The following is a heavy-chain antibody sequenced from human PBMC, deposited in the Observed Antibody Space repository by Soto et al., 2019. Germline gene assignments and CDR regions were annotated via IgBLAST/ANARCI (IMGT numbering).Heavy chain of an antibody. Sequence: SQTRSLTFAISGDSVSSNIVAWNCISQSPSRGLEWLGRTYYRSRLYNTYAVSVKSRISINPDTYKNQLSLQLNSVTPEDTAVYYCARGTAAGYLDHWGQGTLVTVSS. D-gene: IGHD6-25*01. CDR1: GDSVSSNIVA. CDR2: TYYRSRLYN. V-gene: IGHV6-1*01. J-gene: IGHJ4*02. CDR3: ARGTAAGYLDH.